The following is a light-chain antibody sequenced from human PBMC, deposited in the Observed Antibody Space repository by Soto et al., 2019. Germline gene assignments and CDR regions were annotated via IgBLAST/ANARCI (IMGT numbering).Light chain of an antibody. J-gene: IGLJ3*02. Sequence: QAVVTQEPSFSVSPGGTVTLTCGLSSGSVSTSHFPNWYQQTPGQPPRTLIYGTQTRSSGVPDRFSGAILVIRAALTITGAQADDESDYYCVLYVGSGIWVFGGGTKLTVL. CDR2: GTQ. V-gene: IGLV8-61*01. CDR1: SGSVSTSHF. CDR3: VLYVGSGIWV.